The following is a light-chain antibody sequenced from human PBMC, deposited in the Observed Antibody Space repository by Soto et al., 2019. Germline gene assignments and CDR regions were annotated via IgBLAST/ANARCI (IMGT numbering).Light chain of an antibody. CDR3: QQSNNWPYT. Sequence: EIVMTQSPATLSVSPGERATLSCRASQSVSHNLAWYQQKPGQAPRLLFYGASFRATGVPVRFSGSGSGTDFTLTISSLQSEDFAIYYCQQSNNWPYTFGQGTKLEIK. V-gene: IGKV3-15*01. CDR1: QSVSHN. J-gene: IGKJ2*01. CDR2: GAS.